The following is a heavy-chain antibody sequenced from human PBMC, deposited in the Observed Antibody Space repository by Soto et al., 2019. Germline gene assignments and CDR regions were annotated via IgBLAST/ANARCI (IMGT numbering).Heavy chain of an antibody. D-gene: IGHD6-19*01. Sequence: SETLSLACTFSGCSISSYYWSWIRQPTGKGLEWIGYIYYSGSTNYNPSLKSRVTISVDTSKNQFSLKLSSVTAADTAVYYCARGVAGTRNYYYYYYMEVWGKGPTVTVSS. J-gene: IGHJ6*03. V-gene: IGHV4-59*01. CDR3: ARGVAGTRNYYYYYYMEV. CDR2: IYYSGST. CDR1: GCSISSYY.